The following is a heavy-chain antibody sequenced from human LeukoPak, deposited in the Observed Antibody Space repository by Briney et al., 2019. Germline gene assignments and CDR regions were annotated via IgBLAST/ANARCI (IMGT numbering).Heavy chain of an antibody. CDR2: IYYSGNT. J-gene: IGHJ4*02. Sequence: SETLSLTCTVSGVSISSGDYYWSWIRQPPGKGLEWIGYIYYSGNTYYNPSLKSRVTISVDTSKNQFSLKLSSVTAADTAVYYCVRELPAENYFDYWGQGTLVTVSS. V-gene: IGHV4-30-4*01. CDR1: GVSISSGDYY. CDR3: VRELPAENYFDY.